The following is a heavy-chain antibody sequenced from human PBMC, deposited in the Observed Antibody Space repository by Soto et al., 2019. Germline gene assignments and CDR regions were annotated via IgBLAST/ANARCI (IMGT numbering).Heavy chain of an antibody. D-gene: IGHD3-10*01. Sequence: SLLLSFFSSFLPFFLLSFIFFLHSPFYFLQLFSTITDTGGDAKYADSVRGRFVISRDNSKKTLYLQMTSLTAEDSAMYFCARGSTDSYPGSRIFDFWGRGTLVTVSS. CDR2: ITDTGGDA. V-gene: IGHV3-23*01. CDR1: FLPFFLLS. CDR3: ARGSTDSYPGSRIFDF. J-gene: IGHJ4*02.